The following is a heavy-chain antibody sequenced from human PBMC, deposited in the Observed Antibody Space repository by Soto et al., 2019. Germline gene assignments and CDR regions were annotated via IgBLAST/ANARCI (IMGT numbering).Heavy chain of an antibody. V-gene: IGHV4-39*01. J-gene: IGHJ5*02. Sequence: SSETLSLTCTVSGGSLSSSSYYWGCIRQPPGKGLEWIGSIYYSGSTYYNPSLKSRVTISVDTSKNQFSLKLSSVTAADTAVYYGARPGSVSNWFDPWGQGTLVTVS. CDR3: ARPGSVSNWFDP. CDR2: IYYSGST. D-gene: IGHD3-10*01. CDR1: GGSLSSSSYY.